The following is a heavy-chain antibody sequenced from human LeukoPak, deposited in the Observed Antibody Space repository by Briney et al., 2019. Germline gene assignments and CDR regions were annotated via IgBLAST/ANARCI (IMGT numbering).Heavy chain of an antibody. CDR3: ARAPRHIVVVPAEGP. CDR2: INPSGGST. J-gene: IGHJ5*02. D-gene: IGHD2-2*01. Sequence: ASVKVSCKASGYTFTSYYMHWVRQAPGQGLEWMGIINPSGGSTSYAQKFQGRVTMTRDTSTSTVYMEPSSLRSEDTAVYYCARAPRHIVVVPAEGPWGQGTLVTVSS. V-gene: IGHV1-46*01. CDR1: GYTFTSYY.